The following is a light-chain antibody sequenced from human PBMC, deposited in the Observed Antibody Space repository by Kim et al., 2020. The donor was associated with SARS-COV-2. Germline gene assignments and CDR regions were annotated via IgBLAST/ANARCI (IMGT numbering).Light chain of an antibody. J-gene: IGLJ1*01. CDR2: DVT. Sequence: GQSVTISCTGTRSDVGGYNFVSWYQQHPTKVPKLLIYDVTKRPSGVPDRFSGSKSGNTASLTVSGLQAEDEADYYCCSYAGSYTYVFGTATKVTVL. CDR1: RSDVGGYNF. V-gene: IGLV2-11*01. CDR3: CSYAGSYTYV.